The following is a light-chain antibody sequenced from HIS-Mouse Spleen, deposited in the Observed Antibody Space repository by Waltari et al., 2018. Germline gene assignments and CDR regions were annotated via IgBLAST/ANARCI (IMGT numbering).Light chain of an antibody. CDR2: EDS. CDR3: YSTDGSGNHRV. J-gene: IGLJ2*01. Sequence: SSELTQPPSVSVSPGQTARITCSGDALPKKYAYYYRPKSCQAPVLVIYEDSKRPSGIPERFSGSSSGTMATLTISGAQVEDEADYYCYSTDGSGNHRVFGGGTKLTVL. V-gene: IGLV3-10*01. CDR1: ALPKKY.